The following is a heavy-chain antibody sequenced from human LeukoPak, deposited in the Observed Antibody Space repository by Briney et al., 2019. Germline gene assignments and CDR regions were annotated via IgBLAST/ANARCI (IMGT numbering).Heavy chain of an antibody. CDR1: GFTFSSYA. J-gene: IGHJ1*01. CDR2: ISGSGGST. CDR3: AKDSSSYGSGSYYTEYFQH. D-gene: IGHD3-10*01. Sequence: GGSLRLSCAASGFTFSSYAMSWVRQAPGKGLEWVSAISGSGGSTYYADSVKGRFTISRDNSKNTLYLQVNSLRAEDTAVYYCAKDSSSYGSGSYYTEYFQHWGQGTLVTVSS. V-gene: IGHV3-23*01.